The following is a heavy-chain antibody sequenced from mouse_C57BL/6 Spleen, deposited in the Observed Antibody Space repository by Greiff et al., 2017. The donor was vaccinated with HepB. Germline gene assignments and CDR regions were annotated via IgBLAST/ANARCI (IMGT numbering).Heavy chain of an antibody. V-gene: IGHV2-2*01. D-gene: IGHD4-1*01. Sequence: VQLQQSGPGLVQPSQSLSITCTASGFSFTSYGVHWVRQSPGKGLEWLGVIWRGGSTDYNAAFISRLSISKDKSKSQVFFKMHSLQADDTAIYYCARTGTNWDVWYFDVWGTGTTVTVSS. CDR3: ARTGTNWDVWYFDV. J-gene: IGHJ1*03. CDR2: IWRGGST. CDR1: GFSFTSYG.